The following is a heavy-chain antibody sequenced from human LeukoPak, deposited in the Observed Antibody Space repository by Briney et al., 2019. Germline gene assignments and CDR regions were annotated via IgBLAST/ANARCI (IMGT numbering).Heavy chain of an antibody. CDR3: AKDKYSYGDNDAFDI. Sequence: GGSLSLSCGACGLTFDDYAMHWLRQAPGKGLEWVSDISWNSGSIDYADSVKGRFIISRDNDKNSLYLQMNSLRAEDMALYYCAKDKYSYGDNDAFDIWGQGTMVTVSS. D-gene: IGHD5-18*01. CDR2: ISWNSGSI. J-gene: IGHJ3*02. CDR1: GLTFDDYA. V-gene: IGHV3-9*03.